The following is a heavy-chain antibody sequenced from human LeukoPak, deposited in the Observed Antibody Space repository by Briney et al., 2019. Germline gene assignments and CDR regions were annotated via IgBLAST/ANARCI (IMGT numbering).Heavy chain of an antibody. J-gene: IGHJ4*02. CDR3: ARDYKYAFDN. D-gene: IGHD5-24*01. CDR1: GFKFSDYS. V-gene: IGHV3-48*01. CDR2: IGIDSGNT. Sequence: QSGGSLRLSCAASGFKFSDYSMNWARQVPGKGLEWISYIGIDSGNTNYADSVKGRFTISGDKAKTSLYLQMNSLRVEDTAVYYCARDYKYAFDNWGQGTLVTVSS.